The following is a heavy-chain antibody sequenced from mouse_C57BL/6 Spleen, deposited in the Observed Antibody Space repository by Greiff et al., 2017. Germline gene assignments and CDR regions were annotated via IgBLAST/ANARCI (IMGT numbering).Heavy chain of an antibody. D-gene: IGHD2-3*01. CDR3: ARSGYSSMDY. CDR2: IYPSDSET. CDR1: GYTFTSYW. J-gene: IGHJ4*01. V-gene: IGHV1-61*01. Sequence: QVQLQQSGAELVRPGSSVKLSCKASGYTFTSYWMDWVKQRPGQGLEWIGNIYPSDSETHYNQKFKDKATLTVDKSSSTAYMQLSSLTSEDSAVYYCARSGYSSMDYWGQGTSVTVSS.